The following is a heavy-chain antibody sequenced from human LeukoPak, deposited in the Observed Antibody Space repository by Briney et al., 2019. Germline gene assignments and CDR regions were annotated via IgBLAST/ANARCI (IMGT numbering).Heavy chain of an antibody. Sequence: PGASLQISCDSSGFTFSAFWMGWVRQAPGQGLEWVANINKDGSEKNYVSSVKGRFTISRDNAKNSLTLQMNSLRAEDTAVYFCGRWAEGFDFWGQGTLVTVSS. CDR3: GRWAEGFDF. J-gene: IGHJ4*02. D-gene: IGHD1-14*01. CDR1: GFTFSAFW. CDR2: INKDGSEK. V-gene: IGHV3-7*05.